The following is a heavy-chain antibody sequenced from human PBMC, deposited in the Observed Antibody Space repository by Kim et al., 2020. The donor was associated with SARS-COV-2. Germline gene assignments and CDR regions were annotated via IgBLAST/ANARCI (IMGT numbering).Heavy chain of an antibody. V-gene: IGHV3-21*01. Sequence: ADSVKGRFTISRDNAKNSLYLQMNSLRAEDTAVYYCARDADSGYEGGFDYWGQGTLVTVSS. CDR3: ARDADSGYEGGFDY. J-gene: IGHJ4*02. D-gene: IGHD5-12*01.